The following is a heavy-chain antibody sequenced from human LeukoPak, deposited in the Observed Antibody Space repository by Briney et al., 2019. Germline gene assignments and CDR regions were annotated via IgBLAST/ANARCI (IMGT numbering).Heavy chain of an antibody. D-gene: IGHD3-3*01. J-gene: IGHJ4*02. CDR2: ISYDGSNK. CDR3: ARGRGNTIPWS. V-gene: IGHV3-30-3*01. Sequence: GGSLRLSCAASGFTFSSYAMHWVRQAPGKGLEWVAVISYDGSNKYYADSVKGRFTISRDNSKNTLYLQMNSLRAEDTAVYYCARGRGNTIPWSWGQGTLVTVSS. CDR1: GFTFSSYA.